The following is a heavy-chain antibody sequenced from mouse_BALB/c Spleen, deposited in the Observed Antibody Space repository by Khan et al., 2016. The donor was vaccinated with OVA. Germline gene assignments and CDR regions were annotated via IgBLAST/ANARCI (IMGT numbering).Heavy chain of an antibody. Sequence: VQLQESGAELVKPGASVKLSCKASGFTFTSYYMYWVKQRPGQGLEWIGEFNPSNGDTNFNEKFKSKATLTVDRSSSTAYMQLNSLTSGDSAVYYCTRSGYGSFAYWGQGTLVTVSA. D-gene: IGHD2-1*01. CDR3: TRSGYGSFAY. J-gene: IGHJ3*01. CDR2: FNPSNGDT. V-gene: IGHV1S81*02. CDR1: GFTFTSYY.